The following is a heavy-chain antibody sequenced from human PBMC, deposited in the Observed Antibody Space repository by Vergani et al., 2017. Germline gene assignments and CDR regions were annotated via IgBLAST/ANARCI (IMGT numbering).Heavy chain of an antibody. CDR2: IKQDGSVK. J-gene: IGHJ4*02. CDR3: ARDVSVGPDY. Sequence: EVQLVESGGALVQPGGSLRLSCAASGFTFSSYWMTWVRQAPGKGLEWVANIKQDGSVKYYVDSVKGRFTISRDNAKNSLYLQMNSLRAEDTAVYYFARDVSVGPDYWGQGTLVTVSS. CDR1: GFTFSSYW. D-gene: IGHD1-26*01. V-gene: IGHV3-7*01.